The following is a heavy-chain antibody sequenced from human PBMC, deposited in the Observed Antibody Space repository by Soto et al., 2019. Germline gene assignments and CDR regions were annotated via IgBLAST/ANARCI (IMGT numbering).Heavy chain of an antibody. CDR3: ARGSSIAARPGAFDI. J-gene: IGHJ3*02. CDR1: GYTFIGYY. CDR2: INPNSGGT. V-gene: IGHV1-2*06. D-gene: IGHD6-6*01. Sequence: GASVKVSCKASGYTFIGYYMHWVRQAPEQGLEWMGRINPNSGGTNYAQKFQGRVTMTRDTSISTAYMELSRLRSDDTAVYYCARGSSIAARPGAFDIWGQGTMVT.